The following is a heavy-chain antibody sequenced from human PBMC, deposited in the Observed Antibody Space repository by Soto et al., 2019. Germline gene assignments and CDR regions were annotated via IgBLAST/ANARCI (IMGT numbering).Heavy chain of an antibody. J-gene: IGHJ4*02. CDR1: GYTFTSYA. V-gene: IGHV1-3*01. Sequence: ASVKVSCKASGYTFTSYAMHWVRQAPGQRLEWMGWINAGNGNTKYSQKFQGRVTITRDTSASTAYMELSSLRSEDTAVYYCAIGEDIVATTSDFDYWGQGTLVTVSS. CDR3: AIGEDIVATTSDFDY. D-gene: IGHD5-12*01. CDR2: INAGNGNT.